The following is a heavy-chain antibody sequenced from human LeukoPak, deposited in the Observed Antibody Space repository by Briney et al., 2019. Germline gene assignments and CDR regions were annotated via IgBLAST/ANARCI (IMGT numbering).Heavy chain of an antibody. Sequence: SETLSLTCAVYGGSFSGYYWSWIRQPPGKGLEWIGEINHSGSTNYNPTLKSRVTISVDTSKNQFSLKLSSVTAADTAVYYCARGARTPSGYGSRTAGRANWFDPWGQGTLVTVSS. CDR3: ARGARTPSGYGSRTAGRANWFDP. D-gene: IGHD5-12*01. V-gene: IGHV4-34*01. CDR2: INHSGST. CDR1: GGSFSGYY. J-gene: IGHJ5*02.